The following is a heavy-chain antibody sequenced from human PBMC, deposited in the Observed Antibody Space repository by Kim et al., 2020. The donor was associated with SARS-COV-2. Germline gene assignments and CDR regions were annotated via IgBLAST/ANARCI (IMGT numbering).Heavy chain of an antibody. V-gene: IGHV4-59*01. CDR3: ARDQLGNYYYMDV. D-gene: IGHD5-18*01. J-gene: IGHJ6*03. Sequence: YNPPLKSRVTISVDMSKNPFSLKLSSGTAADTAVYYCARDQLGNYYYMDVWGKGTTVTVSS.